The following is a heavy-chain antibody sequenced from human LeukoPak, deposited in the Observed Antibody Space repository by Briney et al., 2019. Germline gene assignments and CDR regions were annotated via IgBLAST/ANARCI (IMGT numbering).Heavy chain of an antibody. V-gene: IGHV6-1*01. D-gene: IGHD6-6*01. CDR1: GDSVSSHSAA. J-gene: IGHJ4*02. CDR3: ARDLSLAMYQ. Sequence: LSQTLSLTCAISGDSVSSHSAAWNWIRQSPSRGLEWLGRTYYRSKWYSDYAVSVKSRITISPDTSKNQFSLQLNSVTPEDTAVYYCARDLSLAMYQWGQGTLVTVSS. CDR2: TYYRSKWYS.